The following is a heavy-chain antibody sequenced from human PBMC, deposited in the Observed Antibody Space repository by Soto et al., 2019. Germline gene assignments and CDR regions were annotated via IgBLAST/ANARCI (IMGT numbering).Heavy chain of an antibody. D-gene: IGHD2-8*01. CDR3: ARGLTVYAAVLHYSYAMDV. CDR1: GGTFKSYV. J-gene: IGHJ6*02. Sequence: QVQLVQSGAEVKKPGSSVKVSCKASGGTFKSYVFSWIRQAPGQGLEWMGGFIPLFGTPNYAQKFQGRVTITADESTSTVYMEMSSLTSEDSAVYYCARGLTVYAAVLHYSYAMDVWGQGTTVAVSS. V-gene: IGHV1-69*01. CDR2: FIPLFGTP.